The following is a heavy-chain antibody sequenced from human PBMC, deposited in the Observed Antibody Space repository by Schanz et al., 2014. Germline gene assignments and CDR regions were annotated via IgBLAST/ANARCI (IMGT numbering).Heavy chain of an antibody. V-gene: IGHV3-23*04. J-gene: IGHJ4*02. CDR2: ISASGGDT. Sequence: EVQLVESGGGLIQPGGSLRLSCAASGFSFSDYYMSWIRQAPGKGLEWLSVISASGGDTYYADSVKGRFTISRDNSKNTLYLQMNSLRAEDTAVYYCAKVRYSSGWRGDYFDEWGQGTLVTVAS. CDR1: GFSFSDYY. D-gene: IGHD6-25*01. CDR3: AKVRYSSGWRGDYFDE.